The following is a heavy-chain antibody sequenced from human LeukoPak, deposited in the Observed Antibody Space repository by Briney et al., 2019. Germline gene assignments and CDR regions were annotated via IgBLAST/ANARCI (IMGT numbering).Heavy chain of an antibody. D-gene: IGHD1-26*01. CDR3: AKGLNWELLPEYFQH. V-gene: IGHV3-9*01. CDR1: GFTFDDYA. Sequence: PGGSLRLSCAASGFTFDDYAMHWVRQAPGKGLEWVSGISWNSGSIGYADSVKGRFTISRDNAKNSLYLQMNSLRAEDTAVYYCAKGLNWELLPEYFQHWGQGTLVTVSS. J-gene: IGHJ1*01. CDR2: ISWNSGSI.